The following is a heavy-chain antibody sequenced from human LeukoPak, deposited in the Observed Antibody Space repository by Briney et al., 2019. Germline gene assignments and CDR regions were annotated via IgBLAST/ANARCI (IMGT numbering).Heavy chain of an antibody. CDR1: GFTFNDYG. CDR2: FNWYGGIT. Sequence: GGSLRLSCAVSGFTFNDYGMAWGRRVPGRGRGWVSGFNWYGGITDYADSVKGRYTISRDSAKNSLYLQMNSLRAEDTAVYYCAREKKTTVNYYYYMDVWGQGTTVTVSS. V-gene: IGHV3-20*04. D-gene: IGHD4-11*01. CDR3: AREKKTTVNYYYYMDV. J-gene: IGHJ6*03.